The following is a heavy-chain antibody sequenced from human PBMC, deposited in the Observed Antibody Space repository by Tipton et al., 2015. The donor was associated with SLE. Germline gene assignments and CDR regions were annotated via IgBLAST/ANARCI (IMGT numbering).Heavy chain of an antibody. CDR3: AKVRTPIVATIGDY. CDR2: ISGSGGST. V-gene: IGHV3-23*01. Sequence: SLRLSCAASGFTFSSYWMHWVRQAPGKGLEWVSAISGSGGSTYYADSVKGRFTISRDNSKNTLYLQMNSLRAEDTAVYYCAKVRTPIVATIGDYWGQGTLVTVSS. J-gene: IGHJ4*02. CDR1: GFTFSSYW. D-gene: IGHD5-12*01.